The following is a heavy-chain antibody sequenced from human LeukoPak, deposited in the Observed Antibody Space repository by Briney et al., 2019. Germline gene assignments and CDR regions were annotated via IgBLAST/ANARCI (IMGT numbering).Heavy chain of an antibody. Sequence: KGSGPTLVNPTETLTVTCTLSGFSVSTSAVGVGWIRQPPGRALEWLAHIHWNDGKYYSSSLKSRLTITKDTSRNLVVLTMTNMDPVDTATYYCARLNVISSHSFDYWGQGTLVTVSS. V-gene: IGHV2-5*01. J-gene: IGHJ4*02. CDR2: IHWNDGK. D-gene: IGHD6-6*01. CDR3: ARLNVISSHSFDY. CDR1: GFSVSTSAVG.